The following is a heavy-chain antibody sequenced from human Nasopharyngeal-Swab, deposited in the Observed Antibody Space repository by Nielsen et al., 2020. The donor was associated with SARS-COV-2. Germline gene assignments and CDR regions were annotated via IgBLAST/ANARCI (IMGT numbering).Heavy chain of an antibody. J-gene: IGHJ4*02. Sequence: GGSLRLSCAASGFTFSSYSINWVRQAPGKGLEWVSSISSTGSYIYYADSVKGRFTISRDNAKNSLYLQMNGLSAEDTAVYYCARGSDTALYYFDSWGQGTLVTVSS. CDR3: ARGSDTALYYFDS. D-gene: IGHD5-18*01. V-gene: IGHV3-21*01. CDR2: ISSTGSYI. CDR1: GFTFSSYS.